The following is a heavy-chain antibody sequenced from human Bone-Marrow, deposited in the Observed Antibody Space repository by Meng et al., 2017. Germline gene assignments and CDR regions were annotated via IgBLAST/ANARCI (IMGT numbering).Heavy chain of an antibody. CDR1: GFPFSSYG. CDR3: ARDLSSSSLDY. V-gene: IGHV3-33*01. CDR2: IWSDGSNK. J-gene: IGHJ4*02. Sequence: VELVGAVGGVGQPGGSRRLSCGAAGFPFSSYGRHWVRQAPGKGLEWVAVIWSDGSNKYYAESVKGRFTISRDTSKNTLYLQMDSLRVEDTAVYYCARDLSSSSLDYRGQGTLVTVSS. D-gene: IGHD6-13*01.